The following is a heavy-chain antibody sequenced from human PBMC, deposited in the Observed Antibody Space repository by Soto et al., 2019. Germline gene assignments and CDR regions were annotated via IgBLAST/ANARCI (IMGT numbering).Heavy chain of an antibody. V-gene: IGHV1-8*01. Sequence: QVQLVQSGAEVKKPGASVKVSCKASGYTFTSYDINWVRQATGQGLEYLGWMNPNSGNTGYVQKFQGRVTMTRDTATRGAHMELSGLRFEDPAVYYCARGIQSGEYSRCFSPWGQGTLFTVSS. J-gene: IGHJ5*02. CDR3: ARGIQSGEYSRCFSP. CDR2: MNPNSGNT. CDR1: GYTFTSYD. D-gene: IGHD2-8*02.